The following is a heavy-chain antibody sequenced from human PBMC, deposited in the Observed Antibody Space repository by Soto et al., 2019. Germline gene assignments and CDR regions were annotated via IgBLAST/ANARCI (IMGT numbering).Heavy chain of an antibody. CDR3: ARFSRSHDTEY. V-gene: IGHV3-7*05. Sequence: EAQLVESGGGLVQPGESLTLSCRTPGFTFNNYWMSWLRQAPGKGLEWVANINQDGSQRYYVDSVKGRFTFSRDNAKTSLYLQMNSLRVEDTALYYCARFSRSHDTEYWGQGTLVSVSS. J-gene: IGHJ4*02. CDR1: GFTFNNYW. CDR2: INQDGSQR.